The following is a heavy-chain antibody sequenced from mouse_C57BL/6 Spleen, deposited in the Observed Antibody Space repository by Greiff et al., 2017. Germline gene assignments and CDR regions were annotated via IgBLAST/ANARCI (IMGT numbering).Heavy chain of an antibody. CDR3: ARDYDHAMDY. D-gene: IGHD2-4*01. CDR1: GYTFTSYW. J-gene: IGHJ4*01. V-gene: IGHV1-61*01. CDR2: IYPSDSET. Sequence: QVQLQQPGAELVRPGSSVKLSCKASGYTFTSYWMDWVKQRPGQGLEWIGNIYPSDSETHYNQKFKDKATLTVDKSSSTAYMQLSSLTSEDSAVYYCARDYDHAMDYWGQGTSVTVSS.